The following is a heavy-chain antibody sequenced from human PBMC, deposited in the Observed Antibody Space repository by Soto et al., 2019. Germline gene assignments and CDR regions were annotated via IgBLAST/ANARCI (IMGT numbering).Heavy chain of an antibody. D-gene: IGHD1-1*01. CDR2: IYYSGST. Sequence: TSETLSLTCTVSGGSISSYYWSWIRQPPGKGLEWIGYIYYSGSTNYNPSLNSRVTISVDTSKNQFSLKMSSVTAADAAVYYCARLATRYYFDYWGQGTLVTVS. CDR1: GGSISSYY. CDR3: ARLATRYYFDY. V-gene: IGHV4-59*01. J-gene: IGHJ4*02.